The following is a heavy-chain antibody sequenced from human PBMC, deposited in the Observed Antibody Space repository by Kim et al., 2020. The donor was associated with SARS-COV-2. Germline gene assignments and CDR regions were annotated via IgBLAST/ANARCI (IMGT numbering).Heavy chain of an antibody. J-gene: IGHJ6*02. CDR1: GFTFSSYA. D-gene: IGHD2-2*01. V-gene: IGHV3-64D*09. CDR3: VKGTSPFYYSYGMDV. Sequence: GGSLRLSCSASGFTFSSYAMHWVRQAPGKGLEYVSALSSNGGSTYYADSVKGRFTISRDNYKNTLYLQMSSLRAEDTAVYYCVKGTSPFYYSYGMDVWGQGTTVTVSS. CDR2: LSSNGGST.